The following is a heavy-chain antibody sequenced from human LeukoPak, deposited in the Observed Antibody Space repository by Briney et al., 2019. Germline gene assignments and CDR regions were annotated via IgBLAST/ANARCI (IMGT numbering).Heavy chain of an antibody. CDR2: ISRDGTDK. J-gene: IGHJ3*02. V-gene: IGHV3-30*19. CDR1: GFTFSYYG. Sequence: GGSLRLSCAASGFTFSYYGIHWVRQAPGEGLEWVAVISRDGTDKYYADSVKGRLTISRDNSQSTLYLHMNSLSTEDTALYYCARAIRAPGTPENAFDIWGQGTMVTVSS. D-gene: IGHD6-13*01. CDR3: ARAIRAPGTPENAFDI.